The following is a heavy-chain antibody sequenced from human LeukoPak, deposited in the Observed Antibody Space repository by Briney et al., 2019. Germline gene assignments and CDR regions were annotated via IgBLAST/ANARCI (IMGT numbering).Heavy chain of an antibody. CDR3: ARLSGGVTTYDY. CDR2: MKGDGSLI. D-gene: IGHD1-1*01. Sequence: HPGGSLRLSCAASGFTFSSYWMSWVRQAPGRGLQWVASMKGDGSLIYYLDSVKGRFTISRDNGRNSLYLQMNSLRAEDTAVYYCARLSGGVTTYDYWGQGALVTVSS. CDR1: GFTFSSYW. V-gene: IGHV3-7*01. J-gene: IGHJ4*02.